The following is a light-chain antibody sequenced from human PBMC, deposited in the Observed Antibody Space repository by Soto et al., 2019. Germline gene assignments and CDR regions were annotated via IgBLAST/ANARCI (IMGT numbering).Light chain of an antibody. CDR2: DAS. Sequence: SCRASPSISSYLAWYQQKPGQAPRLLIYDASKRTTGSPAMFSGSGSGTDFTLTSSSLEPEAFAVYSCQQRSNGGLTFGGGTKVEIK. J-gene: IGKJ4*01. CDR1: PSISSY. V-gene: IGKV3-11*01. CDR3: QQRSNGGLT.